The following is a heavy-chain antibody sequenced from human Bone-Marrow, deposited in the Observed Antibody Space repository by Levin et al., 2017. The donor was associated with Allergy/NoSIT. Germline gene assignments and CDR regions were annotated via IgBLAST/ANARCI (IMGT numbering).Heavy chain of an antibody. D-gene: IGHD1-26*01. CDR2: IKPDESDK. CDR3: ARRGILVGASGWGYGMDV. V-gene: IGHV3-7*01. CDR1: GFTFSTYW. J-gene: IGHJ6*02. Sequence: PGGSLRLSCGASGFTFSTYWMSWVRQAPGKGLEWVANIKPDESDKYYVDSVKGRFTISRDNAKNSLYLQMNSLRVDDTAVYYCARRGILVGASGWGYGMDVWGQGTTVTDSS.